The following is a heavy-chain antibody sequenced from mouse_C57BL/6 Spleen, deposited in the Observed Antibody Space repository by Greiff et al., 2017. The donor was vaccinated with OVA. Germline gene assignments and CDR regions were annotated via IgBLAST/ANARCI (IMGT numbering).Heavy chain of an antibody. CDR2: IYPGSGST. D-gene: IGHD1-1*01. V-gene: IGHV1-55*01. CDR3: ARNYGSSP. J-gene: IGHJ2*01. CDR1: GYTFTSYW. Sequence: QVHVKQPGAELVKPGASVKMSCKASGYTFTSYWITWVKQRPGQGLEWIGDIYPGSGSTNYNEKFKSKATLTVDTSSSTAYMQLSSLTSEDSAVYYCARNYGSSPWGQGTTLTVSS.